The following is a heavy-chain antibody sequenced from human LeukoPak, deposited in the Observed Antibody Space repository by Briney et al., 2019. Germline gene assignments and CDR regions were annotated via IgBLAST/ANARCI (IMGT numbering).Heavy chain of an antibody. CDR2: INPNSGGT. D-gene: IGHD3-10*01. Sequence: ASVKVSCKASGYTFTGYYMHWVRQAPGQGLEWMGRINPNSGGTNYAQKFQGRVTMTRDTSISTAYMELSRLRSDDTAVYYWARKVAGSYLEEYFDYWGQGTLVTVSS. J-gene: IGHJ4*02. V-gene: IGHV1-2*06. CDR1: GYTFTGYY. CDR3: ARKVAGSYLEEYFDY.